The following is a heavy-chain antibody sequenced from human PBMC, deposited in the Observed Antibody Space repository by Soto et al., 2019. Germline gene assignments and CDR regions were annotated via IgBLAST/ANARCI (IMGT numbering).Heavy chain of an antibody. Sequence: SETLSLTCTVSGGSISSSSYYWGWIRQPPGKGLEWIGSIYYSGSTYYNPSLKSRVTISVDTSKNQFSLKLSSVTAADTAVYYCAGPGSDGDYDVGYFDYWGQGTLVTVSS. CDR1: GGSISSSSYY. CDR3: AGPGSDGDYDVGYFDY. CDR2: IYYSGST. D-gene: IGHD4-17*01. V-gene: IGHV4-39*01. J-gene: IGHJ4*02.